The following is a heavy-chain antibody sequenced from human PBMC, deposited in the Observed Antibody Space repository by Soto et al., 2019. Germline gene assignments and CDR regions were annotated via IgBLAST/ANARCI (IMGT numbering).Heavy chain of an antibody. CDR2: VHSSGRI. J-gene: IGHJ6*02. Sequence: PSETLSLTCTVSGDSISSGGYYWNWIRQHPERGLEWIGYVHSSGRIYYNSSLKSRVTISFDASENQFSLNVRSVTAAGAAVYYCARDRLSGIVPDGIEVWRQGTTVTVSS. D-gene: IGHD1-20*01. V-gene: IGHV4-31*03. CDR1: GDSISSGGYY. CDR3: ARDRLSGIVPDGIEV.